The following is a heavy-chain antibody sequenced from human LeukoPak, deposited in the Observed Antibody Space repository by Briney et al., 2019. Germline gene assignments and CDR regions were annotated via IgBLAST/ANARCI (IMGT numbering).Heavy chain of an antibody. J-gene: IGHJ4*02. Sequence: VASVKVSCKASGGTFSSYAISRVRQAPGQGLEWMGGIIPIFGTANYAQKFQGRVTMTRDTSTSTVYMELSSLRSEDTAVYYCARSVVAATPLDYWGQGTLVTVSS. D-gene: IGHD2-15*01. V-gene: IGHV1-69*05. CDR1: GGTFSSYA. CDR3: ARSVVAATPLDY. CDR2: IIPIFGTA.